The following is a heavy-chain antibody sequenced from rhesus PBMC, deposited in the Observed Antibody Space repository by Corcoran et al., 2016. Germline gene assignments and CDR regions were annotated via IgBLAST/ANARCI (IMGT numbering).Heavy chain of an antibody. J-gene: IGHJ4*01. Sequence: EVQLVESGGGLVPPGGSLRLSCAASGFTFSDYYMTWVRQAPGKGLEWVSSISRASTGIYYTDSVKGRFTVSRDNAKNSLSLQMNSLKTEDTAVYYCTRGDYNFWTGYSDYFDFWGQGVLVTVSA. CDR3: TRGDYNFWTGYSDYFDF. D-gene: IGHD3-3*01. CDR2: ISRASTGI. CDR1: GFTFSDYY. V-gene: IGHV3S16*01.